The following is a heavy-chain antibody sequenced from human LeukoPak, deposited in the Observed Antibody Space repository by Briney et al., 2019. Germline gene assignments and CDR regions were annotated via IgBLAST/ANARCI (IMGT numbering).Heavy chain of an antibody. J-gene: IGHJ4*02. CDR3: ARRDTLDY. V-gene: IGHV5-51*01. CDR1: GYSFTNYW. CDR2: IYPGGSDT. Sequence: GESLNISCKGSGYSFTNYWIAWVRQTPGKGLEWKGIIYPGGSDTRYSPSFQGQVTISADKSITTVYLQWSSLKASDTAMYYCARRDTLDYWGQGTLVTVSS.